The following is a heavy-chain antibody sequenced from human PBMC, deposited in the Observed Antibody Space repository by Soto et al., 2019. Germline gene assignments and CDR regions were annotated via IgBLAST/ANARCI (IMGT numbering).Heavy chain of an antibody. D-gene: IGHD6-13*01. V-gene: IGHV4-34*01. CDR1: GGSFTGYD. J-gene: IGHJ4*02. CDR2: ISHSGRT. Sequence: PSETLSLTCAVNGGSFTGYDGAWIRQSPGKGLEWIGEISHSGRTNYNPSLKSRVTISVDTSKNQFSLKVSSVTAADTGMYYCARNGGSTWYYFDSWGQGTVVTVSS. CDR3: ARNGGSTWYYFDS.